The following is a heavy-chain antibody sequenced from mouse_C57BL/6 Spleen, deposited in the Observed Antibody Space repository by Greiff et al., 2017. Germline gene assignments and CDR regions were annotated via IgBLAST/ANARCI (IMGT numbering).Heavy chain of an antibody. CDR1: GFTFSDYY. D-gene: IGHD4-1*01. CDR2: INYDGSST. Sequence: EVKLMESEGGLVQPGSSMKLSCTASGFTFSDYYMAWVRQVPEKGLEWVANINYDGSSTYYLDSLKSRFIISRDNAKNILYLQMSSLKSEDTATYYCASLSLGYYFDYWGQGTTLTVSS. J-gene: IGHJ2*01. CDR3: ASLSLGYYFDY. V-gene: IGHV5-16*01.